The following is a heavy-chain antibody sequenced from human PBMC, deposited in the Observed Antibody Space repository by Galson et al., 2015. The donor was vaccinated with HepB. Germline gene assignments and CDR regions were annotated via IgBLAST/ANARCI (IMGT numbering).Heavy chain of an antibody. D-gene: IGHD5-18*01. CDR2: IRYDGGNK. CDR1: GFTFSSYG. J-gene: IGHJ6*02. CDR3: ASPAMAKPYYYYGMDV. V-gene: IGHV3-30*02. Sequence: SLRLSCAASGFTFSSYGMHWVRQAPGKGLEWVAFIRYDGGNKYYADSVKGRFTISRDNSKNTLYLQMNSLRAEDTAVYYCASPAMAKPYYYYGMDVWGQGTTVTVSS.